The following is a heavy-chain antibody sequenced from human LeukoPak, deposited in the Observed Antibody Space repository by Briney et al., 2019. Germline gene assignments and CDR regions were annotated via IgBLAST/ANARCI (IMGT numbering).Heavy chain of an antibody. CDR2: INKDGSKK. D-gene: IGHD2-8*02. CDR3: ATYTQYFGAPGGADY. V-gene: IGHV3-7*01. Sequence: GGSLRLSCAVSRFTFSDYWMRWVRQAPGKGLEWVAAINKDGSKKQYVDSVKGRFTISRDNARNSVYLQMTSLGAEDTAVYYCATYTQYFGAPGGADYWGLGTLVTVSS. CDR1: RFTFSDYW. J-gene: IGHJ4*02.